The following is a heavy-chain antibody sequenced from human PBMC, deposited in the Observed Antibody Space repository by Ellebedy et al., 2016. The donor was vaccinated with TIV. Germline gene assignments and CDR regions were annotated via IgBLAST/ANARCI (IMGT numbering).Heavy chain of an antibody. Sequence: GGSLRLSXAGSGFTFSGYSMNWVRQAPGKGLDWVSVISGSGGTTYYADSVKGRFTISRDISKNTLYLQMNSLRAEDTATYYCSKGASLWVTDAFHIWGRGTMVTVSS. J-gene: IGHJ3*02. CDR3: SKGASLWVTDAFHI. CDR1: GFTFSGYS. CDR2: ISGSGGTT. D-gene: IGHD3-16*01. V-gene: IGHV3-23*01.